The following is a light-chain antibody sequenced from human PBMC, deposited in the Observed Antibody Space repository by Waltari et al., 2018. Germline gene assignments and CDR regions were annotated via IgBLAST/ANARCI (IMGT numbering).Light chain of an antibody. CDR3: QQYNSRSPWT. CDR1: QSVSTW. V-gene: IGKV1-5*03. J-gene: IGKJ1*01. Sequence: DIQMTQSPSTLSAFVGDRVTITCRASQSVSTWLAWFQQKPGKAPKLVVYKASTLESVVPSRFSCRGSGTEFTLTISSLQPDDFATYYCQQYNSRSPWTFGQGTKVEIK. CDR2: KAS.